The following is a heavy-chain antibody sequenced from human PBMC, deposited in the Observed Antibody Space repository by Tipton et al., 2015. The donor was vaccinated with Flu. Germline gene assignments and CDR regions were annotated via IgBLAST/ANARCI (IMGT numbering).Heavy chain of an antibody. CDR1: GYSFSSFW. V-gene: IGHV5-51*01. J-gene: IGHJ6*02. CDR2: IYPGDSET. CDR3: ARLSYFHDIAHYTHGLDV. D-gene: IGHD3-3*01. Sequence: QLVQSGAEVKKPGESLKISCKGSGYSFSSFWIGWVRQMPGKGLEWMGIIYPGDSETKYSPSVEGHVTFSADKSTTTAYLQWGSLKASDTAIYYCARLSYFHDIAHYTHGLDVWGQGTTVTVSS.